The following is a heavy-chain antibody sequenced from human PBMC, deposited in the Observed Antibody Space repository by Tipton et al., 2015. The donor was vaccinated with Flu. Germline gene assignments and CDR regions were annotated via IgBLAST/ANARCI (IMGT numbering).Heavy chain of an antibody. Sequence: QVQLVQSGAEVKKPGASVKVSCKASGYTFTSYDINWVRQATGQGLEWMGWMNPNSGNTGYAQQFQGRVTITRNTSISTAYMELSSLRAEDTAVYYCAREKGYCYGSGKGAWDSWGQRKMVTVSS. J-gene: IGHJ3*02. V-gene: IGHV1-8*03. CDR1: GYTFTSYD. CDR2: MNPNSGNT. D-gene: IGHD3-10*01. CDR3: AREKGYCYGSGKGAWDS.